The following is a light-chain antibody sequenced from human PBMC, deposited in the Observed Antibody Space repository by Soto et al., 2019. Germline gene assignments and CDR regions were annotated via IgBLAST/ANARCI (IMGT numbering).Light chain of an antibody. CDR3: QPYDDWPPLT. V-gene: IGKV3D-15*01. J-gene: IGKJ4*01. Sequence: EIVLTQSPATLSVSPGDRATLSCRPSQNISTNLAWYQQKPGQAPRLLIYGAYNRATGVPVRFSGSGSGTDYTLTVSSLQSEDVATYYCQPYDDWPPLTFGGGTMVEIK. CDR2: GAY. CDR1: QNISTN.